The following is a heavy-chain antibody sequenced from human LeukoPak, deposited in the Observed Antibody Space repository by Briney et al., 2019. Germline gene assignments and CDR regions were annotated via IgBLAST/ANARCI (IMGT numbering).Heavy chain of an antibody. V-gene: IGHV4-34*01. J-gene: IGHJ4*02. CDR3: VRSEPNYYGSGSYDFDY. CDR2: INHSGST. Sequence: SETLSLTCAVYGGSFSGYYWSWIRQPPGKGLEWIGEINHSGSTNYNPSLKSRVTISVDTSKNQFSLKLSSVTAADTAVYYCVRSEPNYYGSGSYDFDYWGQGTLVTVSS. CDR1: GGSFSGYY. D-gene: IGHD3-10*01.